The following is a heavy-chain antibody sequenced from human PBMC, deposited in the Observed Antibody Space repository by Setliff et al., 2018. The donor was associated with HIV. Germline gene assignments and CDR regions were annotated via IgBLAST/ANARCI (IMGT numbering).Heavy chain of an antibody. CDR2: IDHFGSEE. Sequence: PGGSLRLSCAASGFSFSRYWMGWVRQAPGKGLEWVASIDHFGSEENYVDSVRGRFTVSRDNTKNSLHLQLDSLSAEDAAVYFCARDGHLYGQPFDYWGQGALVTVSS. D-gene: IGHD3-10*01. J-gene: IGHJ4*02. V-gene: IGHV3-7*05. CDR1: GFSFSRYW. CDR3: ARDGHLYGQPFDY.